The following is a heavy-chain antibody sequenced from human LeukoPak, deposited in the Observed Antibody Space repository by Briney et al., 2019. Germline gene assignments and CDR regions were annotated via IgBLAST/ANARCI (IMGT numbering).Heavy chain of an antibody. CDR3: ARDSSDDSSGYPDY. V-gene: IGHV3-30-3*01. CDR2: ISYDGSNK. J-gene: IGHJ4*02. Sequence: PGGSLRLSCAPSGVTSSSYAMRWVRQAPGKGLEWVAVISYDGSNKYYADSVKGRFTISRDNSKNTLYLQMNSLRAEDTAVYYCARDSSDDSSGYPDYWGQGTLVTVSS. D-gene: IGHD3-22*01. CDR1: GVTSSSYA.